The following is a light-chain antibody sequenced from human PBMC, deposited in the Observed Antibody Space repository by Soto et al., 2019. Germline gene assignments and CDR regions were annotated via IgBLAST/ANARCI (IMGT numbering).Light chain of an antibody. J-gene: IGKJ2*01. CDR2: GAS. CDR1: QSVASN. V-gene: IGKV3-15*01. CDR3: QQYHNWPPQYT. Sequence: EIVMTQSPASLSVSPGDGATLSCRASQSVASNLAWYQQKPGQGLRLLIHGASTRAAGVPARFSGSGAGTDFALTISSRQSEDVAVYYCQQYHNWPPQYTFGQGTKLQIK.